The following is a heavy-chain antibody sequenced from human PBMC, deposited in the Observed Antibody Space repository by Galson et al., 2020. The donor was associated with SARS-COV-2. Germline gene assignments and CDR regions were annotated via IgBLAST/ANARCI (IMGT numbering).Heavy chain of an antibody. CDR2: IKRDSGGT. CDR1: GHTFTDYY. V-gene: IGHV1-2*02. J-gene: IGHJ5*01. CDR3: ARDKEQQRLFGCLDS. D-gene: IGHD6-25*01. Sequence: ASVKVSCKAPGHTFTDYYIHLARQAPGQGLEWMGWIKRDSGGTTYAQKCQGRVTMTRDTTIRTAYRKLNSMRYDDTAVYFCARDKEQQRLFGCLDSWGQGSVVTVSS.